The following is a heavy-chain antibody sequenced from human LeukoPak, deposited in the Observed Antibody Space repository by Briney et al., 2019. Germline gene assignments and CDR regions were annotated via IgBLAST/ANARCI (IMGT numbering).Heavy chain of an antibody. CDR2: INSDGSSI. CDR3: ANCKYYYGSGSYFDHFDY. D-gene: IGHD3-10*01. V-gene: IGHV3-74*01. CDR1: GFTFSSHW. Sequence: GGSLRLSCAASGFTFSSHWMHWVRQAPGKGLVWVSRINSDGSSISYADSVKGRFTVSRDNAKNTLYLQMNSLRAEDTAVYYCANCKYYYGSGSYFDHFDYWGQGTLVTVSS. J-gene: IGHJ4*02.